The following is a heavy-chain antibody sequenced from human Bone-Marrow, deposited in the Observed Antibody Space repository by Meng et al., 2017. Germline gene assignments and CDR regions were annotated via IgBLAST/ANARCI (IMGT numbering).Heavy chain of an antibody. Sequence: GGSLRLSCEGSGFTFSNAYMTWVRQVPGKRLEWVGRIKSKPDGETIDYAAPVKGRFTISRDDSKNTLYLQMNSLKTEDTAVYYCTTDLPFTEGGVITTWGQGTLVTVSS. D-gene: IGHD3-16*02. J-gene: IGHJ5*02. CDR2: IKSKPDGETI. V-gene: IGHV3-15*01. CDR3: TTDLPFTEGGVITT. CDR1: GFTFSNAY.